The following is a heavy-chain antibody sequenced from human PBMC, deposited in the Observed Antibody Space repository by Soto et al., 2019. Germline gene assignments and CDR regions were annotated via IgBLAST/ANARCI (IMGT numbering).Heavy chain of an antibody. CDR3: ARGIFGSGTATDD. CDR1: GFTFSGSW. V-gene: IGHV3-74*01. D-gene: IGHD3-10*01. Sequence: EVQLVESGGGLVQPGGSLRLSCAASGFTFSGSWMHWVRHAPGKGLVWVSRINGDGSGTRYADFVKGRFTISRDDAKNTLFLQMNGLRAEDTAVSYCARGIFGSGTATDDWGQGTLVTVSS. J-gene: IGHJ4*02. CDR2: INGDGSGT.